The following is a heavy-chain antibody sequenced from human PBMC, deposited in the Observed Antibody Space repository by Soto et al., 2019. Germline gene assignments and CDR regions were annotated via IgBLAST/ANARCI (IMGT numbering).Heavy chain of an antibody. V-gene: IGHV1-24*01. D-gene: IGHD3-10*01. CDR2: FDPEDGET. CDR3: ATPRNTMVRGVSRSYYFDY. J-gene: IGHJ4*02. CDR1: GYTLTELS. Sequence: QVQLVQSGAEVKKPGASVKVSCKVSGYTLTELSMHWVRQAPGKGLEWMGGFDPEDGETIYAQKFQGRVTMTEDTSTDTAYMELSSLRSEDTAMYYCATPRNTMVRGVSRSYYFDYWGQGTLVTVSS.